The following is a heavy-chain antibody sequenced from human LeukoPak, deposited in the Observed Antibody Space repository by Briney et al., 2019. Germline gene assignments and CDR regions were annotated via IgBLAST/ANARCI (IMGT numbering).Heavy chain of an antibody. Sequence: PSETLSLTCTVSGGSISSYYWSWIRQPAGKGLEWIGSIYYSGSTYYNPSLKSRVTISVDTSKNQFSLKLSSVTAADTAVYYCARGVSSFFGVVTEFDYWGQGTLVTVSS. D-gene: IGHD3-3*01. CDR1: GGSISSYY. CDR2: IYYSGST. CDR3: ARGVSSFFGVVTEFDY. J-gene: IGHJ4*02. V-gene: IGHV4-59*05.